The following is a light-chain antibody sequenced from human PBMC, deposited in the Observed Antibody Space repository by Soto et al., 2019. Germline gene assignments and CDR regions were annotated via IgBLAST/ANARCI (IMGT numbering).Light chain of an antibody. CDR2: DNS. CDR3: QVCDSSSDHWV. J-gene: IGLJ3*02. V-gene: IGLV3-21*02. CDR1: NVGSKS. Sequence: SYVLTQPPSVSVAPGQTARISCGGNNVGSKSVHWYQQRPGQAPVLVLYDNSARPSGIPERLSGSNSGNTATLTISRVEAGDEADYFCQVCDSSSDHWVFGGGTKVTVL.